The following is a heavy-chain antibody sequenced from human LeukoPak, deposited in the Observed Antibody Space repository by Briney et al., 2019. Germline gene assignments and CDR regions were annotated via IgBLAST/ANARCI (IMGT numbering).Heavy chain of an antibody. Sequence: GGSLRLSCAASGFTFSNYWMSWVRQAPGKGLEWVANIKQDGSEKYYVDSVKGRFTVSRDNAKSSLYLQMNSLRAEDTAVYYCARAMVWDHGDYWGQGTLVTVSS. CDR2: IKQDGSEK. J-gene: IGHJ4*02. CDR3: ARAMVWDHGDY. CDR1: GFTFSNYW. V-gene: IGHV3-7*01. D-gene: IGHD1-14*01.